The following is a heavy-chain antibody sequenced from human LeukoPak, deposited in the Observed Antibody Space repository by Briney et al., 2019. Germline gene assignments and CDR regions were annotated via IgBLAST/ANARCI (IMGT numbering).Heavy chain of an antibody. CDR1: GFTFSSYE. Sequence: GGSLRLSCAASGFTFSSYEMNWVRQAPGKGLEWVSYISSSGSTIYYADSVKGRFTISRDNSKNTLYLQMNSLRAEDTAVYYCAKLADYYDSSGYYHYWGQGTLVTVSS. CDR3: AKLADYYDSSGYYHY. D-gene: IGHD3-22*01. J-gene: IGHJ4*02. V-gene: IGHV3-48*03. CDR2: ISSSGSTI.